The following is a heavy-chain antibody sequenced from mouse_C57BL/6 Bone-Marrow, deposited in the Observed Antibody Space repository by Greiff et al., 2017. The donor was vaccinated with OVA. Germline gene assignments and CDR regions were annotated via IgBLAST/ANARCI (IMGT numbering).Heavy chain of an antibody. D-gene: IGHD1-1*01. Sequence: DVKLQESGPGLAKPSQTLSLTCSVTGYSITSDYWNWIRKFPGNKLEYMGYISYSGSTYYYPSLKSRISITRDTSKNQYYLQLNSVTTEDTATYYCARLTTIVLHWYFDVWGTGTTVTVSS. CDR1: GYSITSDY. J-gene: IGHJ1*03. CDR2: ISYSGST. V-gene: IGHV3-8*01. CDR3: ARLTTIVLHWYFDV.